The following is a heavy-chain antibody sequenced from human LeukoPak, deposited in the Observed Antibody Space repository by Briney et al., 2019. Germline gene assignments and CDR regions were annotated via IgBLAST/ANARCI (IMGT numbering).Heavy chain of an antibody. V-gene: IGHV3-23*01. J-gene: IGHJ6*02. Sequence: PGGSLRLSCAASGFTFTNYAMSWVRQAPGKGLEWVSAISGSGGSTYYADSVKGRFTISRDNSKNTLYLQMNSLRAEDTAVYYCAKIGPKDCSSTSCHEEDYYYYGMDVWGQGTTVTVSS. CDR2: ISGSGGST. CDR3: AKIGPKDCSSTSCHEEDYYYYGMDV. CDR1: GFTFTNYA. D-gene: IGHD2-2*01.